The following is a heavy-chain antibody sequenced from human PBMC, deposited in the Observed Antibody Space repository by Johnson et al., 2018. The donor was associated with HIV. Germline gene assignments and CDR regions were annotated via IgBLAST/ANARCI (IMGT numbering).Heavy chain of an antibody. CDR1: GLSFSDYY. V-gene: IGHV3-11*04. D-gene: IGHD3-16*01. CDR2: ISSSGGTK. J-gene: IGHJ3*02. CDR3: ARDGGRGDFDI. Sequence: QVQLVESGGGLVKPGGSLRLSCAASGLSFSDYYMTWIRQAPGKGLEWVSYISSSGGTKYYADSLKGRFTISRDNAKNSLYLQMNSLRVEDTAVYYCARDGGRGDFDIWGQGTRVSVSS.